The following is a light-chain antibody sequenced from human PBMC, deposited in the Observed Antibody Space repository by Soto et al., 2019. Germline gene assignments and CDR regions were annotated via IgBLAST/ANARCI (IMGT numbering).Light chain of an antibody. CDR2: EVS. CDR3: SSYTSSSSRV. V-gene: IGLV2-14*01. CDR1: SSDVGGYIY. Sequence: SAPTQPASVSGYPGQAITISCTGPSSDVGGYIYVSWYQQHPGKAPKLMIYEVSNRPSGVSNRFSGSKSGNTASLTISGLQAEDEADYYCSSYTSSSSRVFGTGTKVTVL. J-gene: IGLJ1*01.